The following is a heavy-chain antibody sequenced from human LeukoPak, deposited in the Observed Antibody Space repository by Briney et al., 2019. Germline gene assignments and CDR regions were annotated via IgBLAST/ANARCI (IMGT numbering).Heavy chain of an antibody. J-gene: IGHJ4*02. CDR1: GFTFGDYA. Sequence: GGSLRLSCTASGFTFGDYAMSWFRQAPGKGLVWVSRINGDGSSATYADSVKGRFTISRDNAKNTLYLQMNSLRAEDTAVYYCARTVISSGFFGVPDYWGQGTLVTVSS. CDR3: ARTVISSGFFGVPDY. CDR2: INGDGSSA. D-gene: IGHD3-3*01. V-gene: IGHV3-74*01.